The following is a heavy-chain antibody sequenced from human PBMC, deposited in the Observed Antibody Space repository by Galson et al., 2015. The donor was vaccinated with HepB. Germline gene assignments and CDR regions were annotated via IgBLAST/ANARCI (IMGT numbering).Heavy chain of an antibody. V-gene: IGHV3-33*01. D-gene: IGHD6-13*01. Sequence: SLRLSCAASGFTFSSYGMHWVRQAPGKGLEWVAVIWYDGSNKYYADSVKGRFTISRDNSKNTLYLQMNSLRAEDTAVYYCARDALRLYSSSWFDPWGQGTLVTVSS. CDR2: IWYDGSNK. CDR1: GFTFSSYG. CDR3: ARDALRLYSSSWFDP. J-gene: IGHJ5*02.